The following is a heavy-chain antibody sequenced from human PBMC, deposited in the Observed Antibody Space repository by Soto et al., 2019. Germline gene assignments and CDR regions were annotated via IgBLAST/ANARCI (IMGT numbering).Heavy chain of an antibody. Sequence: GASVKVSCKASGYTFTSYCMSWVRQAPGQGLEWMGWISAYNGNTNYAQKLQGRVTMTTDTSTSTAYMELRSLRSDDTAVYYCASSAGYYKKFDYWGQGTLVTVSS. CDR1: GYTFTSYC. J-gene: IGHJ4*02. CDR3: ASSAGYYKKFDY. CDR2: ISAYNGNT. D-gene: IGHD3-9*01. V-gene: IGHV1-18*04.